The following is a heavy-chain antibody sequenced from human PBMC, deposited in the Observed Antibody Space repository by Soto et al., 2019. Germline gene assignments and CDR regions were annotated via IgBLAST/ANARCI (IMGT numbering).Heavy chain of an antibody. J-gene: IGHJ6*02. D-gene: IGHD3-22*01. CDR3: ARNPHDSSGYTQGMDV. CDR2: INPSGDNT. CDR1: GYTFTSYY. Sequence: QVQLVQSGAEVKKPGASVKVSCKASGYTFTSYYMHWVRQAPGQGLEWMGIINPSGDNTSYAQKFQGRVTMTRDTSTSTVYMELSSLRSEDTAVYYCARNPHDSSGYTQGMDVWGQGTTVTVSS. V-gene: IGHV1-46*01.